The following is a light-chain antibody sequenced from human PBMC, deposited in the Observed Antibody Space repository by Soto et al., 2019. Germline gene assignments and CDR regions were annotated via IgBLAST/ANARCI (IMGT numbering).Light chain of an antibody. V-gene: IGKV1-5*03. CDR1: QSISSW. J-gene: IGKJ1*01. Sequence: DIQMTQSPSTLSASVGDRVTITCRASQSISSWLAWYQQKPGKAPKLLIYKASCLEGGVPSRFSGSGSRTAFTITISSLQPDDFATYYDEQDHTYPYTCSKGTKVEI. CDR2: KAS. CDR3: EQDHTYPYT.